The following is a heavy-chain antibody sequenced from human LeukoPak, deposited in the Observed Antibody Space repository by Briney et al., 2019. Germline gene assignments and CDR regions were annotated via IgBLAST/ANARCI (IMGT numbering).Heavy chain of an antibody. CDR2: IYPGDSDT. D-gene: IGHD3-10*01. CDR1: GYSFTSYW. J-gene: IGHJ5*02. V-gene: IGHV5-51*01. Sequence: GGSLKISSKGSGYSFTSYWIGWGRPMPGKGLEWMGIIYPGDSDTRYSPSFQGQVTISADKSISTAYLQWSSLKASDTAMYYCARLPYPSGDWFDPWGQGTLVTVSS. CDR3: ARLPYPSGDWFDP.